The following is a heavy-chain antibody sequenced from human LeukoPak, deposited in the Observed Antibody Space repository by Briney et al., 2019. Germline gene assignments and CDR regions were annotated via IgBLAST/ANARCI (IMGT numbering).Heavy chain of an antibody. CDR2: INPSGSST. V-gene: IGHV1-46*01. CDR1: GYTFTSYY. Sequence: ASVKVSCKSSGYTFTSYYIHWVRQAPGQGLEWMGIINPSGSSTTYAQKFPGRVTMTRAASTSTVYMELSSLRSEDTAVYYCVRDTEDFDYGGQGTLVTVSS. J-gene: IGHJ4*02. CDR3: VRDTEDFDY.